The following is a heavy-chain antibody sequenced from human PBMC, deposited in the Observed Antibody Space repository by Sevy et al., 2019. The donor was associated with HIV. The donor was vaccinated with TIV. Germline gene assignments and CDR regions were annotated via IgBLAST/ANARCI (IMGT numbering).Heavy chain of an antibody. V-gene: IGHV3-48*03. CDR3: ARDLPPSATTVAHFDC. CDR2: ISNSGSSV. Sequence: LSLTCAASGFSFSSYEMNWVRQAPGKGLEWLSYISNSGSSVYYSDSVRGQFTISRDNARNSLYLQMNSLRAEDTAVYYCARDLPPSATTVAHFDCWGQGTLVTVSS. D-gene: IGHD4-17*01. J-gene: IGHJ4*02. CDR1: GFSFSSYE.